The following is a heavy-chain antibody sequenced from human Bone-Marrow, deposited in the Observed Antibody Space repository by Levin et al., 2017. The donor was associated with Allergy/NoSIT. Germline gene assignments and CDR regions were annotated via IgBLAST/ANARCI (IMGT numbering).Heavy chain of an antibody. Sequence: LSLTCAASGFTFSSYAMSWVRQAPGKGLEWVSGISGSGGSTYYADSVKGRFTISRDNSKNTLYQQMNSLRAEDTAVYYCAKEGSDSSGSYYYYYGMDVWGQGTTVTVSS. D-gene: IGHD3-22*01. V-gene: IGHV3-23*01. J-gene: IGHJ6*02. CDR2: ISGSGGST. CDR1: GFTFSSYA. CDR3: AKEGSDSSGSYYYYYGMDV.